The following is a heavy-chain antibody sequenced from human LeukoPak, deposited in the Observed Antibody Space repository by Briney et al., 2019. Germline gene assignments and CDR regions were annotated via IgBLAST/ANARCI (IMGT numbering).Heavy chain of an antibody. CDR3: ARVRDDSFFDY. CDR1: GDSISTSGYY. D-gene: IGHD3-3*01. V-gene: IGHV4-31*03. CDR2: IHYIGNT. Sequence: SETLSLTCTVSGDSISTSGYYWSWIRQHPGTGLEWIAYIHYIGNTYYNPSLESRVTMSVDTSSNQFSLNVASVTAADTAIYYCARVRDDSFFDYWGQGILVTVSS. J-gene: IGHJ4*02.